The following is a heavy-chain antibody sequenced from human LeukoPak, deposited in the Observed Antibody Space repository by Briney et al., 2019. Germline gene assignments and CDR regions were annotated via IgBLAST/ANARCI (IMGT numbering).Heavy chain of an antibody. D-gene: IGHD3-16*01. Sequence: PSETLSLTCAVYGGSFSGYYWSWIRQPPGKGLEWIGYIYYSGSTNYNPSLKSRVTISVDTSKNQFSLKLSSVTAADTAVYYCARSPFGGPFDYWGQGTLVTVSS. J-gene: IGHJ4*02. CDR2: IYYSGST. CDR1: GGSFSGYY. CDR3: ARSPFGGPFDY. V-gene: IGHV4-59*08.